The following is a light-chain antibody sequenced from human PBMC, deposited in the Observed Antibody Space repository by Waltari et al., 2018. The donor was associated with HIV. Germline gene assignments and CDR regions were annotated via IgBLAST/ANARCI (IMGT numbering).Light chain of an antibody. Sequence: DIQMTQSPSSLSASVGDRVTITCRSSQSIGTKLNWYQQKPGTAPKPLLYAGSRLQSGVPPRISGSGSGTDFTLNISSLQPRDFVTYHCEQSYNSPRTFGQGTKVEIK. CDR1: QSIGTK. CDR3: EQSYNSPRT. V-gene: IGKV1-39*01. J-gene: IGKJ1*01. CDR2: AGS.